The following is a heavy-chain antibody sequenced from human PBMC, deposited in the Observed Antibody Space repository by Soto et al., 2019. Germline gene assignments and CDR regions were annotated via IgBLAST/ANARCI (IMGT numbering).Heavy chain of an antibody. J-gene: IGHJ4*02. CDR2: IIPILGIA. V-gene: IGHV1-69*04. D-gene: IGHD5-18*01. CDR1: GGTFSSYT. CDR3: AKDVTRLWPPYY. Sequence: GASVKVSCKASGGTFSSYTISWVRQAPGQGLEWMGRIIPILGIANYAQKFQGRVTITADKSTSTAYMELSSLRSEDTAVYFCAKDVTRLWPPYYWGQGTLVTVSS.